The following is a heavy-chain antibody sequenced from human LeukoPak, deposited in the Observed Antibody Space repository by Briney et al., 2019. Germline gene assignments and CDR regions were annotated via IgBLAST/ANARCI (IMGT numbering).Heavy chain of an antibody. D-gene: IGHD3-10*01. J-gene: IGHJ3*02. Sequence: ASVKVSCKASGYTFTSYDINWVRQATGQGLEWMGWMNPNSGNTGYAQKFQGRVTMTRNTSISTAYMELSSLRSEDTAVYYCARDRPNVLLWFGELNAFDIWGQGTMVTVSS. CDR3: ARDRPNVLLWFGELNAFDI. V-gene: IGHV1-8*01. CDR2: MNPNSGNT. CDR1: GYTFTSYD.